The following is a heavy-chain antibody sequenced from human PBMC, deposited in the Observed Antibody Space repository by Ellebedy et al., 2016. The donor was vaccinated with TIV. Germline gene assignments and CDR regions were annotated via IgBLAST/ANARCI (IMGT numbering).Heavy chain of an antibody. CDR3: SADENYYDSSGFFVAAGHFDH. V-gene: IGHV3-15*01. CDR2: IRPSTEGGTP. J-gene: IGHJ4*02. CDR1: GFAFSKTW. Sequence: PGGSLRLSCAASGFAFSKTWMNWVRQAPGKGLEYVGRIRPSTEGGTPTYAAAVIGRFTISRDDSRNTVFLQMDSLQTEDTAVYYCSADENYYDSSGFFVAAGHFDHWGQGTRVTVSS. D-gene: IGHD3-22*01.